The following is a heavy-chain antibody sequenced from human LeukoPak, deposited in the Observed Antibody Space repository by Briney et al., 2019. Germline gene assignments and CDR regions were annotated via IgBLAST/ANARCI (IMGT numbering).Heavy chain of an antibody. V-gene: IGHV4-39*07. CDR2: IYYSGST. CDR1: GGSISSSSYY. D-gene: IGHD3-10*01. CDR3: ARGADYYGSGSYWGDYYYMDV. J-gene: IGHJ6*03. Sequence: SETLSLTCTVSGGSISSSSYYWGWIRQPPGKGLEWIGSIYYSGSTYYNPSLKSRVTISVDTSKNQFSLKLSSVTAADTAVYYCARGADYYGSGSYWGDYYYMDVWGKGTTVTVSS.